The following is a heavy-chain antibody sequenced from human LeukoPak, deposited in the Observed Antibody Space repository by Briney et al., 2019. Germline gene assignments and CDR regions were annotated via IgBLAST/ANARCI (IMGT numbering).Heavy chain of an antibody. Sequence: GGSLRLSCAASGFTFSSYWMSWVRQASGKGLEWVANIKQDGSEKYYVDSVKGRFTISRDNAKKSLYLQMNSLRAEDTAVYYCASGLRTFDYWGQGTLVTVSS. CDR3: ASGLRTFDY. D-gene: IGHD5-12*01. CDR1: GFTFSSYW. J-gene: IGHJ4*02. CDR2: IKQDGSEK. V-gene: IGHV3-7*01.